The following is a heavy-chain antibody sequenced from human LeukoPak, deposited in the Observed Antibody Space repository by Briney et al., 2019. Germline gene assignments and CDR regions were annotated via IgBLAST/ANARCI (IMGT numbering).Heavy chain of an antibody. CDR1: GGSISSYY. J-gene: IGHJ6*02. D-gene: IGHD2-8*01. Sequence: SETLSLTCTVSGGSISSYYWSWIRQPPGKGLEWIGYIYYSGSTNYNPSLKSRVTISVDTSKNQFSLKLSSVTAADTAVYCCARRRERLSANGVRYYGMDVWGQGTTVTVSS. V-gene: IGHV4-59*08. CDR2: IYYSGST. CDR3: ARRRERLSANGVRYYGMDV.